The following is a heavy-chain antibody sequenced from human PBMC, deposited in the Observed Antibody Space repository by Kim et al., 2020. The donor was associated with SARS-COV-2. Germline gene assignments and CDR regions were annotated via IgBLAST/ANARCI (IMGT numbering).Heavy chain of an antibody. J-gene: IGHJ4*02. CDR3: ARESTTYYFDY. CDR2: I. Sequence: IYYADSVKGRFTISRDNAKNSLYLQMNSLRAEDTTVYYCARESTTYYFDYWGQGTLVTVSS. V-gene: IGHV3-21*01.